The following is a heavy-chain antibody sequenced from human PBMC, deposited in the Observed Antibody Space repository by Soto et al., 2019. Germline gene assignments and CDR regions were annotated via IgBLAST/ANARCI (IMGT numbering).Heavy chain of an antibody. V-gene: IGHV1-18*01. CDR1: GYSFTNYG. CDR3: AGDYYGSGTPRSHFFY. J-gene: IGHJ4*02. D-gene: IGHD3-10*01. CDR2: ISGHNGNT. Sequence: ASVKVSCKASGYSFTNYGISWVRQAPGQGLEWMGWISGHNGNTNYAQRLQGRVTMTTDTSTSTAYMELRSLRSDDTAVYYCAGDYYGSGTPRSHFFYWGQGTLVTVSS.